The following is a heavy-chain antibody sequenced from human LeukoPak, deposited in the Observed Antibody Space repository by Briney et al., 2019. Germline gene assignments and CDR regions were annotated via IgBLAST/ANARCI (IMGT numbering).Heavy chain of an antibody. J-gene: IGHJ5*02. CDR2: ISSSSSYI. Sequence: PGGSLRLSCAASGFTFSSYSMNWVRQAPGKGLERVSSISSSSSYIYYADSVKGRFTISRDNAKNSLYLQMNSLRAEDTVVYYCARDPLITYYYDSSGNHADWFDPWGQGTLVTVSS. D-gene: IGHD3-22*01. V-gene: IGHV3-21*01. CDR1: GFTFSSYS. CDR3: ARDPLITYYYDSSGNHADWFDP.